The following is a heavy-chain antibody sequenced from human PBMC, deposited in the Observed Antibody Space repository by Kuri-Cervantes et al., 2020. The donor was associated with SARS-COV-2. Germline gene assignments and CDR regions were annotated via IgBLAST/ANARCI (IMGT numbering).Heavy chain of an antibody. D-gene: IGHD1-1*01. J-gene: IGHJ6*02. V-gene: IGHV3-66*01. CDR3: ARYGAVERDYYYYYGMDV. Sequence: GGSLRLSCAASGFTVSSNYMSWVRQAPGKGLEWVSVIYSGGSTYYADSVKGRLTISRDNSKNTLYLQMNSLRAEDTAVYYCARYGAVERDYYYYYGMDVWGQGTTVTVSS. CDR1: GFTVSSNY. CDR2: IYSGGST.